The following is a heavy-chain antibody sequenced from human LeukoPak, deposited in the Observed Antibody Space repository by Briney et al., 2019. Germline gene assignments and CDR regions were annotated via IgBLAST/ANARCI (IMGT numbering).Heavy chain of an antibody. CDR1: GGSFSAYY. Sequence: SETLSLTCAVYGGSFSAYYWSWIRQPPGKGLEWIREINHSGSTNYNPSLKSRVIISVDTSKNQFSLKLSSVTAADTAVYYCARGDTNYYGSGSYQVPFDSWGQGTLVTV. CDR3: ARGDTNYYGSGSYQVPFDS. V-gene: IGHV4-34*01. CDR2: INHSGST. D-gene: IGHD3-10*01. J-gene: IGHJ4*02.